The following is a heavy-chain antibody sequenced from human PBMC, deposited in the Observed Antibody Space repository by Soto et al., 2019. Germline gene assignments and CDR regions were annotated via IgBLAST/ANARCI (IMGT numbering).Heavy chain of an antibody. CDR2: ISGSGGST. Sequence: GGSLRLSCAASGFTFSSYAMSWVRQAPGKGLEWVSAISGSGGSTYYADSVKGRFTISRDNSKNTLYLQMNSLRAEDTAVYYCARGIAVAAPAETLYYYYGMDVWGQGTTVTVSS. J-gene: IGHJ6*02. D-gene: IGHD6-19*01. CDR3: ARGIAVAAPAETLYYYYGMDV. V-gene: IGHV3-23*01. CDR1: GFTFSSYA.